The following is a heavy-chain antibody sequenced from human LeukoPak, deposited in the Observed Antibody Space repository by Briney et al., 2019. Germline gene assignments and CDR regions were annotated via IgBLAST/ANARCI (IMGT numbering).Heavy chain of an antibody. D-gene: IGHD4-17*01. CDR2: IYYSGST. CDR3: ARGANTLTSNAFDI. Sequence: PSETLSLTCTVSGGSISSYYWSWIRQPPGKGLEWIGYIYYSGSTNYNPSLKSRVSISVDTSKNQFSLKLSSVTAADTAMYYCARGANTLTSNAFDIWGQGTMVTVSS. CDR1: GGSISSYY. V-gene: IGHV4-59*12. J-gene: IGHJ3*02.